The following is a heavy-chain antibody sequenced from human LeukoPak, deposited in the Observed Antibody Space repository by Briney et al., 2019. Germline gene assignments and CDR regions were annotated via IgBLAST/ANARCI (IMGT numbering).Heavy chain of an antibody. Sequence: GGSLRLSCAASGFTVSSNYMSWVRQAPGKGLECVSVIYSGGSTYYADSVKGRFTISRDNSKNTLYLQMNSLRAEDTAVYYCAKDLYTSRYACCFDYWGQGTLVTVSS. D-gene: IGHD6-13*01. CDR2: IYSGGST. CDR1: GFTVSSNY. CDR3: AKDLYTSRYACCFDY. J-gene: IGHJ4*02. V-gene: IGHV3-53*01.